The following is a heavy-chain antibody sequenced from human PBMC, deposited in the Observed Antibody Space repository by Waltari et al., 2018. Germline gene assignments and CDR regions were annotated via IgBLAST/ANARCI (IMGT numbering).Heavy chain of an antibody. CDR3: ARHTYTIFGVVITYFDY. Sequence: QLQLQESGPGLVKPSETLSLTCTVPGGSLSSSSYYWGWLPQPPGKGLEWIGSIYYSGSTYYNPALKSRVTISVDTSKNQFSLKLSSVTAADTAVYYCARHTYTIFGVVITYFDYWGQGTLVTVSS. CDR2: IYYSGST. J-gene: IGHJ4*02. D-gene: IGHD3-3*01. V-gene: IGHV4-39*07. CDR1: GGSLSSSSYY.